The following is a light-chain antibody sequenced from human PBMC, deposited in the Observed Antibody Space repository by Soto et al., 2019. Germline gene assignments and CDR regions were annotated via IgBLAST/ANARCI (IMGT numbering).Light chain of an antibody. CDR3: TSYTTSSTYV. Sequence: QSVLTQPASVSGSPGQSITISCTGTSSDVGGYKYVSWYQQHPGKAPKLMIYEVSNRPSGVSNRFSGSESGNTASLTISGLQAEDEAHYYCTSYTTSSTYVFGTGTKVTVL. CDR2: EVS. V-gene: IGLV2-14*01. J-gene: IGLJ1*01. CDR1: SSDVGGYKY.